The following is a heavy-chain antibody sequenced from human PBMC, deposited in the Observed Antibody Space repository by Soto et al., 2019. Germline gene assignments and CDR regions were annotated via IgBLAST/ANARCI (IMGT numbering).Heavy chain of an antibody. CDR2: INPNSGGT. CDR1: GYTFTGYY. Sequence: ASVKVSCKASGYTFTGYYMHWVRQAPGQGLEWMGWINPNSGGTNYAQKFQGRVTMTRDTSISTAYMELSRLRYDDTAVYYCARSRITMVRGVIKGENGMDVWGQRTTVTVSS. CDR3: ARSRITMVRGVIKGENGMDV. V-gene: IGHV1-2*02. D-gene: IGHD3-10*01. J-gene: IGHJ6*02.